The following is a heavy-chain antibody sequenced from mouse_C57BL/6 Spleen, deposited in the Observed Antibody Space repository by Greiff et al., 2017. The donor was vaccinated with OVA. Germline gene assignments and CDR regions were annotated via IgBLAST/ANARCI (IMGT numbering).Heavy chain of an antibody. J-gene: IGHJ1*03. CDR2: ISSGGSYT. CDR3: ARGLKYFDV. CDR1: GFTFSSYG. V-gene: IGHV5-6*02. Sequence: DVKLVESGGDLVKPGGSLKLSCAASGFTFSSYGMSWVRQTPDKRLEWVATISSGGSYTYYPDSVKGRFTISRDNAKNTLYLQMSSLKSEDTAMYYCARGLKYFDVWGTGTTVTVSS.